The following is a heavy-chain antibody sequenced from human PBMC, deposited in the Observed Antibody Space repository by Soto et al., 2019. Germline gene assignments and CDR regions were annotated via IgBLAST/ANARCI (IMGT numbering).Heavy chain of an antibody. D-gene: IGHD1-1*01. CDR3: ATQDFRGATGTT. J-gene: IGHJ4*02. Sequence: EVQLLESGGGLVQPGGSLTLSCVASGFAFNTFAIGWVRQAPAKGLEWVSLIRHDSAATYYTYSVKGRFTISRDNSKNTLYLQMDSLRAEDTAIYICATQDFRGATGTTWGQGTQVTVSS. CDR1: GFAFNTFA. CDR2: IRHDSAAT. V-gene: IGHV3-23*01.